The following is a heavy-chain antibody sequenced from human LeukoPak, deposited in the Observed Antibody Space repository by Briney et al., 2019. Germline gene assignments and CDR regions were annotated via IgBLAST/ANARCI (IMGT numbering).Heavy chain of an antibody. V-gene: IGHV4-30-4*01. CDR3: AREGYYYDSSGYSSYYFDY. CDR1: GGSISSGDYY. CDR2: IYNTGST. Sequence: SETLSLTCTVPGGSISSGDYYWSSIRQPPGKSLERNGYIYNTGSTYYNPSLNSRATISVDTSKNQFSLKLSSVTAADTAVYCCAREGYYYDSSGYSSYYFDYWGQGTLVTVSS. D-gene: IGHD3-22*01. J-gene: IGHJ4*02.